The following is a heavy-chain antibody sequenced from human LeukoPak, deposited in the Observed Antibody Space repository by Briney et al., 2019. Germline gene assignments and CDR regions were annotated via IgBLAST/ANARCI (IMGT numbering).Heavy chain of an antibody. Sequence: SETLSLTCAVYGGSFNGYYWSWIRQPPGKGLEWIGEINHSGSTNYNPSLKSRVTISVDTSKNQFSLKLSSVTAADTAVYYCARAADYYDSSGYYPLDYWGQGTLVTVSS. CDR3: ARAADYYDSSGYYPLDY. J-gene: IGHJ4*02. V-gene: IGHV4-34*01. CDR2: INHSGST. D-gene: IGHD3-22*01. CDR1: GGSFNGYY.